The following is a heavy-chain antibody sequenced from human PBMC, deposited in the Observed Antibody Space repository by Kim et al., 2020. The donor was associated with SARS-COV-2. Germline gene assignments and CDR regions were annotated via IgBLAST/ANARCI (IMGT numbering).Heavy chain of an antibody. CDR2: MNPNSGNT. V-gene: IGHV1-8*01. J-gene: IGHJ5*02. CDR3: ARGVPYSSGWSWYNWFDP. D-gene: IGHD6-19*01. CDR1: GYTFTSYD. Sequence: ASVKVSCKASGYTFTSYDINWVRQATGQGLEWMGWMNPNSGNTGYAQKFQGRVTMTRNTSISTAYMELSSLGSEDTAVYYCARGVPYSSGWSWYNWFDPWGQGTLVTVSS.